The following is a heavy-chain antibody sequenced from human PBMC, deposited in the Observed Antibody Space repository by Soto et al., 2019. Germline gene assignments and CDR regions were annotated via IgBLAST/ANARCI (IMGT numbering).Heavy chain of an antibody. CDR1: GFTFSNDA. Sequence: GGSLRLSCAASGFTFSNDAISWVRQAPGKGLEWVSSISGSGGSTYYADSVKGRFTISRDNSKNTLYLQMNSLRAEDTAVYYCATYSGNYERYGVYYGMDVWGQGTTVTVSS. V-gene: IGHV3-23*01. J-gene: IGHJ6*02. CDR2: ISGSGGST. D-gene: IGHD1-26*01. CDR3: ATYSGNYERYGVYYGMDV.